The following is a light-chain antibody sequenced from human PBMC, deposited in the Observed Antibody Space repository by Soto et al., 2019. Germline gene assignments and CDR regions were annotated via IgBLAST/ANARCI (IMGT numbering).Light chain of an antibody. CDR2: GAS. CDR3: QQYGTSPFT. V-gene: IGKV3-20*01. Sequence: EIVLTQSPDTLSLSPGERPNLSCRASQSVSSRSLAWYQQKPGQAPRLLIYGASSRAAGIPDRFSGSGSGTDFTLTISRLEPEDFAVYYCQQYGTSPFTFGPGTKVDIK. J-gene: IGKJ3*01. CDR1: QSVSSRS.